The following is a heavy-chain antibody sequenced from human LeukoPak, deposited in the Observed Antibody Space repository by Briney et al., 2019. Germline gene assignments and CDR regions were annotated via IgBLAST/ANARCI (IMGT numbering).Heavy chain of an antibody. J-gene: IGHJ4*02. CDR2: ISYDGSNK. CDR3: AKSRTIFGVVTPFDY. CDR1: GFTFSSYA. Sequence: PGGSLRLSCAASGFTFSSYAMHWVRQAPGKGLEWVAVISYDGSNKYYADSVKGRFTISRDNSKNTLYLQMNSLRAEDTAVYYCAKSRTIFGVVTPFDYWGQGTLVTVSS. V-gene: IGHV3-30*18. D-gene: IGHD3-3*01.